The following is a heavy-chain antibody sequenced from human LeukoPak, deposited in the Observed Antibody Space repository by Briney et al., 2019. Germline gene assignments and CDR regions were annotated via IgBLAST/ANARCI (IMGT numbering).Heavy chain of an antibody. CDR1: GGSISNSNYY. J-gene: IGHJ6*03. CDR3: ARGMTTVVTGPYYYYMDV. Sequence: SETLSLTCTVSGGSISNSNYYWGWIRQPPGKGLEWIGNIYYSGSTYYNPSLRSRVTISVDTSKNQFSLKLSSVTAADTAVYYCARGMTTVVTGPYYYYMDVWGKGTTVTVSS. V-gene: IGHV4-39*07. D-gene: IGHD4-23*01. CDR2: IYYSGST.